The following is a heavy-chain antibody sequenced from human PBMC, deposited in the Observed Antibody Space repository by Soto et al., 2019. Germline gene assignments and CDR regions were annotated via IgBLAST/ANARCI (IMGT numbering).Heavy chain of an antibody. V-gene: IGHV1-69*13. D-gene: IGHD3-22*01. J-gene: IGHJ6*02. CDR3: ARGRYYYDSSGYYFVYYYYGMDV. CDR1: GGTFSRYA. Sequence: ASVKVSCKASGGTFSRYAISWVRQAPGQGLEWMGGIIPIFGTENYAQKLQGRVTITADESTSTAYMELSSLGSEDTAVYYCARGRYYYDSSGYYFVYYYYGMDVWGQGTTVTVSS. CDR2: IIPIFGTE.